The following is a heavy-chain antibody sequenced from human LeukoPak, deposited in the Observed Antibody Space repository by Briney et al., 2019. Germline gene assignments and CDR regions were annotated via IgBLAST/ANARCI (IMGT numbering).Heavy chain of an antibody. CDR1: GDSFSSHY. V-gene: IGHV4-59*11. CDR2: ISYIGST. Sequence: SETLSLTCAVSGDSFSSHYWTWIRQPPGKGLEWIGYISYIGSTNYNPSLKSRVIISIDTSKNQFSLRLSSVTAADTAVYYCARDLVTVTKGFDIWGQGTMVSVSS. J-gene: IGHJ3*02. CDR3: ARDLVTVTKGFDI. D-gene: IGHD4-17*01.